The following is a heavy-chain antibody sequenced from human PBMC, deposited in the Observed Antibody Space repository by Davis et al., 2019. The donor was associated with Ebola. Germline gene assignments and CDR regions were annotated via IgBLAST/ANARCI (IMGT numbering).Heavy chain of an antibody. CDR3: ARTAKTSVSASGLGYTYFDP. CDR2: ISHGGVS. D-gene: IGHD5-18*01. J-gene: IGHJ5*02. V-gene: IGHV4-34*01. Sequence: MPSETLSLTCAVYGESFSAYLWSWIRQSPGKGLEWIGKISHGGVSEYNPSLKSRVTISVDTSKNQFSLNLSSLRAADAAVYYCARTAKTSVSASGLGYTYFDPWSQGTLVTVSS. CDR1: GESFSAYL.